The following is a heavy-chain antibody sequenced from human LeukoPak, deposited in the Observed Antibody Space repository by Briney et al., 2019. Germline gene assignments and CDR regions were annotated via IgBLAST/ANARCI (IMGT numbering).Heavy chain of an antibody. Sequence: GALVKVSCKASGYTFTGYYMHWVRQAPGQGLEWMGRINPNSGGTNYAQKFQGRVTMTRDTSISTAYMELSRLRSDDTAVYYCASAYSGSSPANNFDYWGQGTLVTVSS. CDR3: ASAYSGSSPANNFDY. V-gene: IGHV1-2*06. CDR1: GYTFTGYY. CDR2: INPNSGGT. J-gene: IGHJ4*02. D-gene: IGHD1-26*01.